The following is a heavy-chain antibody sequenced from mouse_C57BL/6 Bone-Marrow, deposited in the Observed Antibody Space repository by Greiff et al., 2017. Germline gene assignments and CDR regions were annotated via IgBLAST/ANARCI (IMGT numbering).Heavy chain of an antibody. D-gene: IGHD2-2*01. J-gene: IGHJ4*01. CDR2: IDPETGST. V-gene: IGHV1-15*01. Sequence: QVQLQQSGAELVRPGASVTLSCKASGYTFTDYEMHWVKQTPVHGLEWIGAIDPETGSTAYNQKFKGKAILTADKSSSTAYMELRSLTSEDSAVYYCTRGYGYSAMDYWGQGTSVTVSS. CDR1: GYTFTDYE. CDR3: TRGYGYSAMDY.